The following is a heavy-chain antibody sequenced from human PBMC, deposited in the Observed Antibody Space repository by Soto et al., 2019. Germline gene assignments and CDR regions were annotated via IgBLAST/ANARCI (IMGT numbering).Heavy chain of an antibody. CDR2: IYSGGST. V-gene: IGHV3-66*01. Sequence: GSLRLSCEASGFIVSSNYMSWVRQAPGKGLEWVSVIYSGGSTFYADSVKGRFIISRDDSKNTLFLQMNSLRAEDTAVYYCATAKLLLPWLFDYWGQGTLVTVSS. CDR1: GFIVSSNY. J-gene: IGHJ4*02. D-gene: IGHD2-15*01. CDR3: ATAKLLLPWLFDY.